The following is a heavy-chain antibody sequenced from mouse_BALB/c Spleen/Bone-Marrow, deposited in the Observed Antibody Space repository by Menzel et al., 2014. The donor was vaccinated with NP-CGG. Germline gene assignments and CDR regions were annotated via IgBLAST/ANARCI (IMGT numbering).Heavy chain of an antibody. J-gene: IGHJ1*01. CDR3: ARSGYWYFDV. CDR2: INPSNGRT. CDR1: GYTFTSYW. V-gene: IGHV1S81*02. D-gene: IGHD3-1*01. Sequence: QVQLQQSGAELVKPGASVKLSCKASGYTFTSYWMHWVKQRPGQGLEWIGEINPSNGRTNYVEKFKSKATLSGDKSSSTVYIHLSILTSQDSAVYYCARSGYWYFDVWGAGTTVTVSP.